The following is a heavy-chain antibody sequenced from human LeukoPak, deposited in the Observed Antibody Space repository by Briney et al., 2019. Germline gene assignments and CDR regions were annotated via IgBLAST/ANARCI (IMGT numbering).Heavy chain of an antibody. CDR3: TRRGVTRFTDY. D-gene: IGHD3-10*01. Sequence: GGSLRLSCGAAGFTVRDCAMSCARQAPGKGLEWVSVISGSGGSTNYADSVKGRFTISRDNSKNTLYLQMNSLRAEDTAVYFCTRRGVTRFTDYWGQGTLVTVSS. CDR1: GFTVRDCA. J-gene: IGHJ4*02. V-gene: IGHV3-23*01. CDR2: ISGSGGST.